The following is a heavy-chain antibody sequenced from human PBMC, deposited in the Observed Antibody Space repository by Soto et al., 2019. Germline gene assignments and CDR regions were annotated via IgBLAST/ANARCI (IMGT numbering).Heavy chain of an antibody. CDR2: ISPSNGQT. CDR1: GYTFSNFG. V-gene: IGHV1-18*01. Sequence: QVQLVQSGTEVKKPGASVKVSCKASGYTFSNFGLSWVRQAPGQGLEWMGWISPSNGQTIYAQNFQGRVTMTTDTSTATAHMELRSLISDDTAVYYCARVIMISGVANLGSYFDYWGQGTLVTVSA. D-gene: IGHD3-3*01. CDR3: ARVIMISGVANLGSYFDY. J-gene: IGHJ4*02.